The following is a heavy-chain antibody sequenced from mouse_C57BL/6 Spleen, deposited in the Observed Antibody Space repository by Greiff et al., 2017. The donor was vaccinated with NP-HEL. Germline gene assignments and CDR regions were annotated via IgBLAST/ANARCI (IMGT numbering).Heavy chain of an antibody. D-gene: IGHD1-1*01. J-gene: IGHJ2*01. V-gene: IGHV1S81*02. Sequence: QVQLQQPGAELVKAGASVKMSCKASGYTFTSYWMHWVKQRLGQGLEWFAETNPTNGRTYYNEKFKSKATLTVDKSSSTADMLLSGPTFADSAVYYCARIKKIVATYLDYWGQGTTHTGSS. CDR2: TNPTNGRT. CDR3: ARIKKIVATYLDY. CDR1: GYTFTSYW.